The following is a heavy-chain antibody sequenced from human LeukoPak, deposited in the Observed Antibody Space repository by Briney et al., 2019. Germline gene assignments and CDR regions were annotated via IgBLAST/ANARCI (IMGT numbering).Heavy chain of an antibody. CDR3: ARGPGYSSSWYLPGYNYYYMDV. CDR2: MNPNSGNT. CDR1: GYTFTSYD. J-gene: IGHJ6*03. Sequence: ASVKVSCKASGYTFTSYDINWVRQATGQGLGWMGWMNPNSGNTGYAQKFQGRVTITRNTSISTAYMELSSLRSEDTAVYYCARGPGYSSSWYLPGYNYYYMDVWGKGTTVTVSS. D-gene: IGHD6-13*01. V-gene: IGHV1-8*03.